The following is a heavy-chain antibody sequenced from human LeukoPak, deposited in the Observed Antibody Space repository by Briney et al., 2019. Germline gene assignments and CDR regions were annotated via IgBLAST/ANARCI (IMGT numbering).Heavy chain of an antibody. J-gene: IGHJ3*02. V-gene: IGHV4-59*01. CDR2: IYYSGST. CDR3: AKGWQPLPGPNLAFDI. D-gene: IGHD4-23*01. CDR1: GGSISSYY. Sequence: SETLSLTCSVSGGSISSYYWSWIRQPPGKGLEWIGYIYYSGSTNYNPSLKSRVTISVDTSKNQFSLKLSSVTAADTAVYYCAKGWQPLPGPNLAFDIWGQGTMVTVSS.